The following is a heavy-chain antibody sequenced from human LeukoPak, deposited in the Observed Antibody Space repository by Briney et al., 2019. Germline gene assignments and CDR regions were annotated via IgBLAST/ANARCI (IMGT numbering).Heavy chain of an antibody. CDR3: AREGDDYGDYYFDY. CDR1: GGSISSYY. Sequence: SETLSLTCTVSGGSISSYYWSWLRQPAGKGLEWIGRIYTSGSTNYNPSLKSRVTMSVDTSKNQFSLKLSSVTAADTAVYYCAREGDDYGDYYFDYWGQGTLVTVSS. V-gene: IGHV4-4*07. D-gene: IGHD4-17*01. CDR2: IYTSGST. J-gene: IGHJ4*02.